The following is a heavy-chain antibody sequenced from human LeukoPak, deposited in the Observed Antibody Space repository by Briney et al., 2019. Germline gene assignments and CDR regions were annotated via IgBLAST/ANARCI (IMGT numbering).Heavy chain of an antibody. Sequence: PGGSLRLSCTVSGFTVSSNSMSWVRQAPGKGLEWVSFIYSDNTHYSDSVKGRFTISRDNSKNTLYLQMNGLRAEDTAVYYCAREAFYYYDTNNWFDPWGQGTLVTVSS. CDR2: IYSDNT. V-gene: IGHV3-53*01. D-gene: IGHD3-22*01. CDR1: GFTVSSNS. CDR3: AREAFYYYDTNNWFDP. J-gene: IGHJ5*02.